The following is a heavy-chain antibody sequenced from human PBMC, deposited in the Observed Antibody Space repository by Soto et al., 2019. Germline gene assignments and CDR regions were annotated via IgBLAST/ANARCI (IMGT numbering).Heavy chain of an antibody. CDR2: IYYSGNT. CDR3: ARTGDPSGFDP. Sequence: QVQLQESGPGLVKPSQTLSLTCTVSGGLISSGDYYWSWIRQTPGKGLEWIAYIYYSGNTNYNPSHNSRATIPVDTSKNQFSLKLTSVTAADTAVYYCARTGDPSGFDPWGQGTLVTVSS. J-gene: IGHJ5*02. D-gene: IGHD7-27*01. CDR1: GGLISSGDYY. V-gene: IGHV4-30-4*01.